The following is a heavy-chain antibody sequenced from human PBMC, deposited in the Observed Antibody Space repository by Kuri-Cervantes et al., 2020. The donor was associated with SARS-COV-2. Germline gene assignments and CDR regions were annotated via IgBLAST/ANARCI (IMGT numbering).Heavy chain of an antibody. CDR2: IYYSGST. J-gene: IGHJ4*02. Sequence: ESLKISCTVSGGSISSYYWSWIRQPPGKGLEWIGYIYYSGSTNYNPSLKSRVTKSVDTSKNQFSLKLSSVTAADTAVYYCAREGYCRGGSCFDYWGQGTLVTVSS. D-gene: IGHD2-15*01. CDR3: AREGYCRGGSCFDY. V-gene: IGHV4-59*01. CDR1: GGSISSYY.